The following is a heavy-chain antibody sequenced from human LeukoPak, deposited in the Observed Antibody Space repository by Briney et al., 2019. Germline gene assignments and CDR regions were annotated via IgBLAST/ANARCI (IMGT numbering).Heavy chain of an antibody. D-gene: IGHD1-14*01. V-gene: IGHV3-7*03. Sequence: GGSLRLSCAASGFTFRHSWLSWIGQTPGKGLEWVANIHPDSSDKFYVDSMEGRFTISRDNTKNSLYLQIDNARVDDPGLYYCTRLPRETAGDYWGQGVPVIVSS. J-gene: IGHJ4*02. CDR2: IHPDSSDK. CDR3: TRLPRETAGDY. CDR1: GFTFRHSW.